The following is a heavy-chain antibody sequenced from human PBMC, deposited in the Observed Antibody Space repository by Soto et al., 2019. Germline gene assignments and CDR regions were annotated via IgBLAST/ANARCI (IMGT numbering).Heavy chain of an antibody. D-gene: IGHD3-3*01. CDR3: ARAYDFWSGYDLFDH. V-gene: IGHV3-30-3*01. Sequence: QVHLVESGGGVVQPGRSLRLSCAASGFSFSTYAMHWVRQAPGKGLEWVAVISKDGSNEYYADSMKGRFTISRDNSKNTLYLQMYSLRAEDTAVYYCARAYDFWSGYDLFDHWGQGTLVTVSS. CDR2: ISKDGSNE. J-gene: IGHJ4*02. CDR1: GFSFSTYA.